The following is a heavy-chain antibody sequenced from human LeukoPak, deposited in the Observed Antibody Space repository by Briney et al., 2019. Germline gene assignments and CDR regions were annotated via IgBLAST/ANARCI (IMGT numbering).Heavy chain of an antibody. CDR3: ARCGRSLSLDY. Sequence: SGPALVKPTQTLTLTSTFSGFSLSTSGMCVSWIRKPPGKALEWLARIDWDGDKYYHTSLKTRLTISKDTSKNQVVLTMTNMDPVDTATYCCARCGRSLSLDYWGQGTLVTVSS. V-gene: IGHV2-70*11. D-gene: IGHD1-26*01. J-gene: IGHJ4*02. CDR2: IDWDGDK. CDR1: GFSLSTSGMC.